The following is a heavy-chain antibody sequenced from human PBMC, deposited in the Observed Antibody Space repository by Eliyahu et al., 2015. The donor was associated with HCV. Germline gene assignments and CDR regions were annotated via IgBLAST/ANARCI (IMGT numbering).Heavy chain of an antibody. CDR1: TFSIYY. J-gene: IGHJ4*02. CDR2: ISDTGGSI. Sequence: TFSIYYMSWVRQAPGKGLEWVSGISDTGGSIFYADSVKGRFTISRDNSKNTLYLEMSSLRAEDTAVYYCAKVAAGKWYFDYWGQGTLVPVSS. D-gene: IGHD6-13*01. CDR3: AKVAAGKWYFDY. V-gene: IGHV3-23*01.